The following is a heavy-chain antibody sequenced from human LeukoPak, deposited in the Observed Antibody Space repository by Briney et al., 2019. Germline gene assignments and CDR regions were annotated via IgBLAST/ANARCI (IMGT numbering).Heavy chain of an antibody. Sequence: SQTLSLTCAISGDSVSSNSAAWNWIRQSPSRGLEWLGRTYYRSKWYNDYAVSVKSRITINPDTSKNQFSLQLNSVTPEDTAVYYCAREKMTGRRTVTTHIDYWGQGTLVTVSS. CDR2: TYYRSKWYN. J-gene: IGHJ4*02. D-gene: IGHD4-17*01. CDR3: AREKMTGRRTVTTHIDY. CDR1: GDSVSSNSAA. V-gene: IGHV6-1*01.